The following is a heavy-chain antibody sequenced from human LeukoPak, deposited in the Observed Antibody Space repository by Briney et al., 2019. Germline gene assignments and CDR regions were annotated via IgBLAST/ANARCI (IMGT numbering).Heavy chain of an antibody. CDR2: ISPRGDIT. CDR1: GFSFRSHG. Sequence: PGGTLRLSCAASGFSFRSHGMNCVREAPGKGLECVSSISPRGDITYYKDSVRGRFTISRDNSKNTLYLQMNSLRAEDTAVYYCARPDSSGYWGAFDYWGQGTLVTVSS. V-gene: IGHV3-23*01. D-gene: IGHD3-22*01. J-gene: IGHJ4*02. CDR3: ARPDSSGYWGAFDY.